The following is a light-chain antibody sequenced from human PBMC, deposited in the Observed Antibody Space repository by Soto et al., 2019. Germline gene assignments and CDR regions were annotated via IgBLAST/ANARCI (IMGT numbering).Light chain of an antibody. J-gene: IGLJ1*01. CDR2: EVS. Sequence: QSVLTQPASVSGSPGQSITISFTGTSSDVGAYDFVSWYQQHPDKAPKLMIYEVSNRPSGVSNRFSGSKSVNTATLTISGLQAEDEADYYCSSYTSSSTRVFGTGTKVTV. CDR1: SSDVGAYDF. V-gene: IGLV2-14*03. CDR3: SSYTSSSTRV.